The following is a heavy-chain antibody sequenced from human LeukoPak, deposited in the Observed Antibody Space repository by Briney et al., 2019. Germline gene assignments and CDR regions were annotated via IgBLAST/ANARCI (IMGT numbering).Heavy chain of an antibody. J-gene: IGHJ5*02. D-gene: IGHD2-8*02. CDR3: ARDTGGRGWFDP. CDR2: ISSSSSYI. V-gene: IGHV3-21*01. CDR1: GFTFSSYS. Sequence: GGSLRLSCAASGFTFSSYSMNWVRQAPGKGLEWVSSISSSSSYIYYADSVKGRFTISRDNAKNSLYLQMNSLRAEDTAVYYCARDTGGRGWFDPWGRGTLVTASS.